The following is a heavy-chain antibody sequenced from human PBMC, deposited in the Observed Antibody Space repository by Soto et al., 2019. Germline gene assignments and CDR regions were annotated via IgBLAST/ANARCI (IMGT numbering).Heavy chain of an antibody. Sequence: PSETLSLTCTVSGGSISSYYWSWIRQPPGKGLEWIGYIYYSGSTNYNPSLKSRVTISVDTSKNQFSLKLSSVTAADTAVYYCARLGTFLLDYWGQGTLVTVSS. CDR1: GGSISSYY. V-gene: IGHV4-59*01. CDR3: ARLGTFLLDY. J-gene: IGHJ4*02. CDR2: IYYSGST.